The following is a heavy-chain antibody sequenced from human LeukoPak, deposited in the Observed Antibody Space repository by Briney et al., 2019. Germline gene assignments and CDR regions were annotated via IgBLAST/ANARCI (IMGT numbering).Heavy chain of an antibody. CDR3: ARSGAYSLDY. J-gene: IGHJ4*02. Sequence: SETLSLTCTVSGYSISSGYYWGWIRQPPGKGLEWIGSIYHSGSTYYNPSLKSRVIISVDTSKNQFSLKLSSVTAADTAVYYCARSGAYSLDYWGQGTLVTVSS. CDR2: IYHSGST. D-gene: IGHD1-26*01. CDR1: GYSISSGYY. V-gene: IGHV4-38-2*02.